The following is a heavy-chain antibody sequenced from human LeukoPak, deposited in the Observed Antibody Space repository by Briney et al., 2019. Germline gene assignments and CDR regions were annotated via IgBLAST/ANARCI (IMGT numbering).Heavy chain of an antibody. D-gene: IGHD6-13*01. CDR3: ARERRAGQTYYFDY. J-gene: IGHJ4*02. V-gene: IGHV3-21*01. CDR2: ISSSSSYI. Sequence: GGSLRLSCAASGFTFSSYSMNWVRQAPGKGLEWVSSISSSSSYIYYADSVKGRFTISRDNAKNSLYLQMNSLRAEDTAVYYCARERRAGQTYYFDYWGQGTLVTVSS. CDR1: GFTFSSYS.